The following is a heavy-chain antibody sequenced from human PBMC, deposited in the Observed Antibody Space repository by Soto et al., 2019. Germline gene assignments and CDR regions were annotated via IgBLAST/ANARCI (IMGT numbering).Heavy chain of an antibody. CDR3: VRQAGEDY. CDR2: IWYDGSEK. D-gene: IGHD6-13*01. J-gene: IGHJ4*02. V-gene: IGHV3-33*08. CDR1: GFYFSSYG. Sequence: QVQLVESGGGEVQPGRSLRLSCAASGFYFSSYGMHWFRQAPGKGLEWVAVIWYDGSEKYYADSVKGRFTISRDNSKNTLYLQMNSLTAEDTAVYYCVRQAGEDYWGQGTLVTVSS.